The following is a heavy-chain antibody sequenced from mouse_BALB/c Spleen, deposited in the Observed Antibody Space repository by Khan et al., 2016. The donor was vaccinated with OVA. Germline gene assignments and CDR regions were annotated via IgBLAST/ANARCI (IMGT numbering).Heavy chain of an antibody. D-gene: IGHD3-2*02. J-gene: IGHJ2*01. CDR1: GYIFTSYW. V-gene: IGHV1S132*01. CDR2: FYPGTDNX. Sequence: VQLQESGAELVRPGASVKLSCKTSGYIFTSYWIHWVKKRSGRGLKGIARFYPGTDNXYYNEKLKDRATLTADKSSSTAYMQLSSLKSEDSAVYFCAREEALYYFDYWGQGTTLTVSS. CDR3: AREEALYYFDY.